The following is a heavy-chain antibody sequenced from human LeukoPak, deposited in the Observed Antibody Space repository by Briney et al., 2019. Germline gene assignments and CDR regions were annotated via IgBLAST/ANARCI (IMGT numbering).Heavy chain of an antibody. CDR3: AKGDVVAATSSFFDL. D-gene: IGHD1-26*01. Sequence: GRSLRLSCAASGFAFSSYAMSWVRQAPGTGLEWVSSISGSGTSTYYADSVKGRFTISRDNSKNTLYLQMNSLRAEDTAVYYCAKGDVVAATSSFFDLWGRGTLVTVSS. CDR1: GFAFSSYA. CDR2: ISGSGTST. J-gene: IGHJ2*01. V-gene: IGHV3-23*01.